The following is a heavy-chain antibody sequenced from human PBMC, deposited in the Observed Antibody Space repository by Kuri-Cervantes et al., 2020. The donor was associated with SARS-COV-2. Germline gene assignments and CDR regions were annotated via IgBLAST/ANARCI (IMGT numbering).Heavy chain of an antibody. CDR2: IDWDDDK. CDR1: GFSLSTSGMC. J-gene: IGHJ4*02. V-gene: IGHV2-70*01. Sequence: SGPTLVKPTQTLTLTCTFSGFSLSTSGMCVSWIRQPPGKALEWLALIDWDDDKYYSTSLKTRLTISKDTSKNQVVLTMTNMDPVDTATYYCARITYYYDSSSYYASGIDYWGQGTLVTVSS. D-gene: IGHD3-22*01. CDR3: ARITYYYDSSSYYASGIDY.